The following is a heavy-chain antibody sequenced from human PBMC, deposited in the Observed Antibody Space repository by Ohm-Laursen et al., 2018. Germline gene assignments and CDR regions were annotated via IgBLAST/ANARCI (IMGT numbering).Heavy chain of an antibody. J-gene: IGHJ4*02. CDR3: TRDNGNPPCEF. V-gene: IGHV3-7*01. CDR1: GFTFSSYW. D-gene: IGHD4-23*01. Sequence: SLRLSCTASGFTFSSYWMSWVRQAPGKGLEWVANIKQDGSERYYVDSVKGRLTISRDNAKNSLYLQMNSLRVEDTAVYYCTRDNGNPPCEFWGQGTLVTVSS. CDR2: IKQDGSER.